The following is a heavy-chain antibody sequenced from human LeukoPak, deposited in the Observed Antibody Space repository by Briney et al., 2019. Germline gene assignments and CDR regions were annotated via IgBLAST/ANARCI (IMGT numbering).Heavy chain of an antibody. CDR3: ARDSEYCTSTNCLHPLDT. CDR2: IIPNSGDT. J-gene: IGHJ5*01. D-gene: IGHD2-2*01. CDR1: GYTFTGYS. Sequence: ASLKVSSRTSGYTFTGYSMHWVRQAPGQGLEWMGRIIPNSGDTQLAQKFQGMVTMTRDTSISTVYMDLSGLTSDDSAIYYCARDSEYCTSTNCLHPLDTWGQGTLVTVSS. V-gene: IGHV1-2*02.